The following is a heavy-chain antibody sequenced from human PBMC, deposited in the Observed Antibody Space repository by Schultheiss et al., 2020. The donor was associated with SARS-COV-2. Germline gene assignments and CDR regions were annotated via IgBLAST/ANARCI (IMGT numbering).Heavy chain of an antibody. Sequence: SETLSLTCAVYGGSFSGYYWSWIRQPPGKGLEWIGEINHSGSTNYNPSLKSRVTIPVDTTKNQFSLNLTSVTAADTAVYYCARLSTVTTLGGLWYMDVWGKGTTVTVSS. CDR1: GGSFSGYY. V-gene: IGHV4-34*01. J-gene: IGHJ6*03. D-gene: IGHD4-17*01. CDR3: ARLSTVTTLGGLWYMDV. CDR2: INHSGST.